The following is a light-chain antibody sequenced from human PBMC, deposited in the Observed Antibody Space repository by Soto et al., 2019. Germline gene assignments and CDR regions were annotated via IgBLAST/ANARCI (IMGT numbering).Light chain of an antibody. Sequence: QSALTQPVSVSGSPGQSITISCTGSTSDVGDYNYVSWYQQHPGKGPKLIIYEVSNRPSGVSDRFSASKSANTTSLTISGLHAEDESIYYCSSYSSSTTLYVFGTGTKVTVL. J-gene: IGLJ1*01. CDR3: SSYSSSTTLYV. CDR1: TSDVGDYNY. V-gene: IGLV2-14*01. CDR2: EVS.